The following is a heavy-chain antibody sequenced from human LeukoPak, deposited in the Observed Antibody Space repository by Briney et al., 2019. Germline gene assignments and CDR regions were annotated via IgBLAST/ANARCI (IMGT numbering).Heavy chain of an antibody. V-gene: IGHV4-59*08. D-gene: IGHD3-10*01. CDR1: DGSTTGYY. Sequence: SETLSLTCSVSDGSTTGYYWSWIRQPPGKGLEWIAYVYYTGGTLYNPSLESRVTISVDTSKTQFSLTVTSVTAADTAVYYCARHMSVSYDAFDLWGRGTTVTVSS. CDR3: ARHMSVSYDAFDL. J-gene: IGHJ3*01. CDR2: VYYTGGT.